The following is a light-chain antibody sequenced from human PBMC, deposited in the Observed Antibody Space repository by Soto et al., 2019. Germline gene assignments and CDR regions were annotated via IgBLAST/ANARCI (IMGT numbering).Light chain of an antibody. CDR2: GAS. CDR3: QQYGSSPYA. J-gene: IGKJ2*01. CDR1: QSVSSGY. Sequence: EIVLTQSPGTLSLSPGERATLSCRASQSVSSGYLGWYQQKPGQPPRLLIYGASTRATGIPDRFSGSGSGTDFTLTISRLEPENFAVYYCQQYGSSPYAFGQGTKLEIK. V-gene: IGKV3-20*01.